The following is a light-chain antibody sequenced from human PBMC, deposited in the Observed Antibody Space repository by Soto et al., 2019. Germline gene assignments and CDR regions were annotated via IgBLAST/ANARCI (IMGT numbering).Light chain of an antibody. CDR2: EAS. J-gene: IGKJ1*01. CDR3: QQYNSYSRT. CDR1: QSISSW. V-gene: IGKV1-5*01. Sequence: EIQKPQAPSSLSASVGVRVTLNWQASQSISSWLAWYQQKPGKAPKLLIYEASTLESGVPSRFSGSGSGTEFTLTISSLQPDDFATYYCQQYNSYSRTFGQGTKVDI.